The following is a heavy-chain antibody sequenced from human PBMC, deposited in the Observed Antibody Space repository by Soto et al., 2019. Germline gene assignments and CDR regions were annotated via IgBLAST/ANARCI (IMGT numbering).Heavy chain of an antibody. CDR3: VSQRTTVITKAYFDY. D-gene: IGHD4-4*01. CDR1: DGSVTNSSYY. CDR2: VYYRGRS. V-gene: IGHV4-39*01. J-gene: IGHJ4*02. Sequence: SETLSLTCTVSDGSVTNSSYYWGWIRQSPGKGLEWIGSVYYRGRSYSKSSVKSRVTISVDTSKNKFSLNLNSVTASDTAVYFCVSQRTTVITKAYFDYWGPGALVTV.